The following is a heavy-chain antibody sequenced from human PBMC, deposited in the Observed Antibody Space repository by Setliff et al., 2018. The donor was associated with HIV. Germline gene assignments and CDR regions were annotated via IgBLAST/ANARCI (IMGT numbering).Heavy chain of an antibody. J-gene: IGHJ6*03. Sequence: PSETLSLTCTVSGGSISSYYWSWIRQPPGKGLEWIGYIYYSGSTNYNPSLKSRVTISVDTSKNQFSLKLSSVTAADTAVYYCARGRLYYGPGALDYYYYMDVWGKGTTVTVSS. D-gene: IGHD3-10*01. V-gene: IGHV4-59*01. CDR3: ARGRLYYGPGALDYYYYMDV. CDR1: GGSISSYY. CDR2: IYYSGST.